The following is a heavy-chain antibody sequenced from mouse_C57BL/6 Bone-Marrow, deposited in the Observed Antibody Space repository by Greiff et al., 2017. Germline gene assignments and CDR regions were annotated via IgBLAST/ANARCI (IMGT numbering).Heavy chain of an antibody. V-gene: IGHV1-69*01. D-gene: IGHD2-1*01. J-gene: IGHJ2*01. Sequence: VQLQQPGAELVMPGASVKLSCKASGYTFTSYWMHWVKQRPGQGLEWIGEIDPSDSYTNYNQKFKGKSTLTVDKSSSTAYMQLSSLTSEDSAVYYYARDYRNLYDFDYWGQGTTLTVSS. CDR3: ARDYRNLYDFDY. CDR1: GYTFTSYW. CDR2: IDPSDSYT.